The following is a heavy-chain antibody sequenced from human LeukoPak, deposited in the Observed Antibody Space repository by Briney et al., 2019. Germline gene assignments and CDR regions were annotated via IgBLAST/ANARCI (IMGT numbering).Heavy chain of an antibody. CDR1: GDSISSGSYY. D-gene: IGHD2-15*01. J-gene: IGHJ4*02. Sequence: SETLSLTCTVSGDSISSGSYYWSWIRQPAGKGLEWIGRIYTSGSTDYNPSLKSRVTISVDTSKNQFSLKLSSVTAADTAVYYCPSSLWCGGSCYRGLYFDYWGQGTLVAVSS. CDR2: IYTSGST. V-gene: IGHV4-61*02. CDR3: PSSLWCGGSCYRGLYFDY.